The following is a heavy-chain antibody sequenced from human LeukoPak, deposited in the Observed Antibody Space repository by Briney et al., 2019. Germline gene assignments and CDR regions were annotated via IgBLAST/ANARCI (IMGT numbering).Heavy chain of an antibody. J-gene: IGHJ3*02. CDR1: GYTFTSYY. Sequence: GASVKVSCKASGYTFTSYYMHWVRQAPGQGLEWMGIINPSGGSTSYAQKFQGGVTMTRDTSTSTVYMELSSLRSEDTAVYYCASTYGSGSSFFHAFDIWGQGTMVTVSS. D-gene: IGHD3-10*01. CDR3: ASTYGSGSSFFHAFDI. V-gene: IGHV1-46*01. CDR2: INPSGGST.